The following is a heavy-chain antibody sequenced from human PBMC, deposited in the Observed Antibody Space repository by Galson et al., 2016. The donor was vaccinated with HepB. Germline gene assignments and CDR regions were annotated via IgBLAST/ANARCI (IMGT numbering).Heavy chain of an antibody. V-gene: IGHV3-30-3*01. D-gene: IGHD1-26*01. CDR2: LSHDGVTK. CDR1: GFTFSHAW. J-gene: IGHJ4*02. Sequence: PRLSCAASGFTFSHAWMSWVRQAPGKGLEWVAVLSHDGVTKFYADSVRARFTISRDKSKTTVYLQMDGLSAEDTAVYYCAREWELGGYFDYWGQGTLVTVSS. CDR3: AREWELGGYFDY.